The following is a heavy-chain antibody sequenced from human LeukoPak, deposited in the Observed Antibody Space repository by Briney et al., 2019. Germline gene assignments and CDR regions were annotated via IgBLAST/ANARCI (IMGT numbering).Heavy chain of an antibody. Sequence: PSETLSLTCTVSGGSISSYYWSWIRQPPGKGLEWIGYIYYSGSTNYNPSLKSRVTISVDTSKNQFSPKLSSVTAADTAVYYCARYSYGGPLDYWGQGTLVTVSS. CDR2: IYYSGST. J-gene: IGHJ4*02. D-gene: IGHD5-18*01. V-gene: IGHV4-59*08. CDR1: GGSISSYY. CDR3: ARYSYGGPLDY.